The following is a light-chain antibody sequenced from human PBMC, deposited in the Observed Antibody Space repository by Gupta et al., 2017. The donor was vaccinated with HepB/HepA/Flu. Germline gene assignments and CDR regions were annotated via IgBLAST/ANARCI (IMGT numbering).Light chain of an antibody. V-gene: IGLV1-40*01. CDR2: GNS. Sequence: QSVLTQSPSVSGAPGQRVTISCTGSSSNIVTGYDVHWYQQLPGTAPKLLIYGNSNRPSGVPDRFSGSKSGTSASLAITGLQAEDEAEYYCQSSDSSLSGSVFGGGTKLTVL. CDR3: QSSDSSLSGSV. J-gene: IGLJ2*01. CDR1: SSNIVTGYD.